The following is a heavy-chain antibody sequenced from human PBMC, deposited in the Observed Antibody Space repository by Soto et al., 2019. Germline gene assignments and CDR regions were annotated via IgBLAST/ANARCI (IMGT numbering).Heavy chain of an antibody. Sequence: GGSLRLSCAASGFTFSSYGMHWVRQAPGKGLEWVAVIWYDGSNKYYADSVKGPFTISRDNSKNTLYLQMNSLRAEDTAVYYCARDYEKYCSGGSCYPLDYWGQGTLVTVSS. CDR1: GFTFSSYG. J-gene: IGHJ4*02. CDR2: IWYDGSNK. V-gene: IGHV3-33*01. CDR3: ARDYEKYCSGGSCYPLDY. D-gene: IGHD2-15*01.